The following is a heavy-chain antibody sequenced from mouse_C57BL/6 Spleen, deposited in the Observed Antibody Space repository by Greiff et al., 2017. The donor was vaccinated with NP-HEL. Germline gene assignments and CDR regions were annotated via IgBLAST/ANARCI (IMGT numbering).Heavy chain of an antibody. CDR1: GFTFSDYG. J-gene: IGHJ1*03. Sequence: EVNVVESGGGLVKPGGSLKLSCAASGFTFSDYGMHWVRQAPEKGLEWVAYISRGSSTIYYADTVKGRFTISRDNAKNTLFLQMTSLRSEDTAMYYCARKTIVRYWYFDVWGTGTTVTVSS. D-gene: IGHD2-5*01. CDR3: ARKTIVRYWYFDV. V-gene: IGHV5-17*01. CDR2: ISRGSSTI.